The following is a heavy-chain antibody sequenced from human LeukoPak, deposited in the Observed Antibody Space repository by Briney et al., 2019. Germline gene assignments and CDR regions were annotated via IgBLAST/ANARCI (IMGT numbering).Heavy chain of an antibody. D-gene: IGHD3-22*01. CDR3: AFRSDYYDSSGYQTNDY. V-gene: IGHV4-34*01. CDR1: GGSFSGYY. J-gene: IGHJ4*02. CDR2: INHSGST. Sequence: PSETLSLTCAVYGGSFSGYYWSWIRQPPGKGLERIGEINHSGSTNYNPSLKSRVTISVDTSKNQFSLKLSSVTAADTAVYYCAFRSDYYDSSGYQTNDYWGQGTLVTVSS.